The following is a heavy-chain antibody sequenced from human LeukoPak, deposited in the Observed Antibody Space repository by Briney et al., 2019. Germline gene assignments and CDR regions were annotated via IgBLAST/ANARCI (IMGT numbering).Heavy chain of an antibody. CDR2: IYYSGST. V-gene: IGHV4-59*01. CDR1: GGSISSYY. CDR3: ASLYSGYEDY. J-gene: IGHJ4*02. D-gene: IGHD5-12*01. Sequence: PSETLSLTCTVSGGSISSYYWSWIRQPPGKGLEWIGYIYYSGSTNYNPSLKSRVTISVDTSKNQFSLKLSSVTAADTAVYYCASLYSGYEDYWGRGTLVTVSS.